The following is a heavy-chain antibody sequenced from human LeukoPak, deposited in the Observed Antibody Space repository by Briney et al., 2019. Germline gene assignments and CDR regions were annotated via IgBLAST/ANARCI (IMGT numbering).Heavy chain of an antibody. D-gene: IGHD3-22*01. CDR2: ISYDGSNK. J-gene: IGHJ4*02. CDR3: GRGAPYDSSGYQTPDDY. CDR1: GFTFSSYA. V-gene: IGHV3-30*01. Sequence: GGSLRLSCAASGFTFSSYAMHWVRQAPGKGLEWVAVISYDGSNKYYADSVKGRFTISRDNSKNTLYLQMNSLRAEDTAVYYCGRGAPYDSSGYQTPDDYWGQGTLVNVSS.